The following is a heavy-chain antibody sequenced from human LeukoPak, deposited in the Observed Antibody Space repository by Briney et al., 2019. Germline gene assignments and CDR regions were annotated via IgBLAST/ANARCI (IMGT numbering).Heavy chain of an antibody. J-gene: IGHJ3*02. CDR2: ISSSSSYI. D-gene: IGHD3-10*01. Sequence: GGSLRLSCAASGFTFSSYSMNWVRQAPGKGLEWVSSISSSSSYIYYADSVKGRFTISRDNAKNSLYLQMNSLRAEDTAVYYCARVRGSGSYSLYDAFDIWGQGTMVTVSS. CDR3: ARVRGSGSYSLYDAFDI. V-gene: IGHV3-21*01. CDR1: GFTFSSYS.